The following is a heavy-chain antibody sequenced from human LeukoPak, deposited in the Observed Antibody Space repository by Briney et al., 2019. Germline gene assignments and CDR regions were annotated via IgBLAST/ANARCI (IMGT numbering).Heavy chain of an antibody. CDR3: ARGVPGAAMVFDY. CDR2: IYYSGST. CDR1: GGSISSYY. J-gene: IGHJ4*02. D-gene: IGHD5-18*01. Sequence: SETLSLTCTVSGGSISSYYWSWIRQPPGKGLEWIGYIYYSGSTNYNPSLKSRVTISVDTSKNQFSLKLSSVTAADTAVYYCARGVPGAAMVFDYWGQGTLVTVSS. V-gene: IGHV4-59*01.